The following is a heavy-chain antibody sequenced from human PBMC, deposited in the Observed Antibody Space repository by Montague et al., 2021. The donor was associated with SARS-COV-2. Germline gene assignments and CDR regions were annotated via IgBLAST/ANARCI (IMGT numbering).Heavy chain of an antibody. Sequence: SETRSLTCSVSGEPISGFFWYWIRQPAGKGLEWIGRIYASGGTDYNPSLESRVTMSVDTSKNQFSLKVNSVTAADTAMYYCARRAQWQLSWFFDLWGRGTLVTVSS. CDR2: IYASGGT. D-gene: IGHD6-19*01. CDR1: GEPISGFF. J-gene: IGHJ2*01. V-gene: IGHV4-4*07. CDR3: ARRAQWQLSWFFDL.